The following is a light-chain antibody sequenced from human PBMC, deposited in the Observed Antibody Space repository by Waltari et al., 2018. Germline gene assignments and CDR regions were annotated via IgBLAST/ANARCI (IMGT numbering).Light chain of an antibody. J-gene: IGLJ1*01. V-gene: IGLV2-14*01. CDR3: SSNTSIIPPFL. Sequence: SALTQPASVSGSPGQSITISCPRSSRYLGGYSFVSCYQPHPGKAPKLMIYDVSHQPSGVSNRFSGSKSGNTASLTISGLQPEDEADYYCSSNTSIIPPFLFGTGTKVTVL. CDR1: SRYLGGYSF. CDR2: DVS.